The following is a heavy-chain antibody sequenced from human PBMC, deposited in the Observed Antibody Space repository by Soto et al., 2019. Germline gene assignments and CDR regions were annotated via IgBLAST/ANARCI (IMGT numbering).Heavy chain of an antibody. Sequence: QPGGSLRLSCVASGLTFGSRAMTWVRQAPGEGLQWVSTITDTGGDAKYADSVRGRFVISRDNSKKTLYLQMTSLTAEDSAMYYCARGSTDSYPGSRIFDFWCRGTLVTVSS. J-gene: IGHJ4*02. CDR3: ARGSTDSYPGSRIFDF. CDR2: ITDTGGDA. CDR1: GLTFGSRA. D-gene: IGHD3-10*01. V-gene: IGHV3-23*01.